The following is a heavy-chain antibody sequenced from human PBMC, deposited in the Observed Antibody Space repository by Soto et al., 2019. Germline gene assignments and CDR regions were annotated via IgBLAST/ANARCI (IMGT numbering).Heavy chain of an antibody. CDR1: GFTFSSYA. CDR2: ISGSGGST. V-gene: IGHV3-23*01. J-gene: IGHJ6*02. D-gene: IGHD2-2*01. CDR3: AKDRVPLYYYYGMDV. Sequence: GGSLRLSCAASGFTFSSYAMSWVRQAPGKGLEWVSAISGSGGSTYYADSVKGRFTISRDNSKNTLYLQMNSLRAEDTAVYYCAKDRVPLYYYYGMDVWGQGTTVTVSS.